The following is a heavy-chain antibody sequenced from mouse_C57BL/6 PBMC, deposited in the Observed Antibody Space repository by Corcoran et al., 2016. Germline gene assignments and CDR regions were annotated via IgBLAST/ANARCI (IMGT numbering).Heavy chain of an antibody. CDR2: INSDGSAI. Sequence: EVQLLETGEGLLPPGGSRGLSCEGSGFTFSGFWMSWVRQTPGKTLEWIGDINSDGSAINYAPSIKDRFTIFRDNDKSTLYLQMSNVRSEDTATYFCMSDSPQDSSGWGQGTTLTVSS. D-gene: IGHD3-2*02. CDR1: GFTFSGFW. V-gene: IGHV11-1*01. CDR3: MSDSPQDSSG. J-gene: IGHJ2*01.